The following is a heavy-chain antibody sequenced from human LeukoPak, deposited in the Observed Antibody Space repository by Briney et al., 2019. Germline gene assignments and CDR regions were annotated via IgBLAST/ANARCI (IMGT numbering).Heavy chain of an antibody. Sequence: SETLSLTCTVSGGSISSGDYYWSWIRQPPGKGLEWIGYIYYSENTNYNPSLKSRVTISVDTSKNQFSLKLSSVTAADTAVYYCARTSPYSSSHAWGQGTLVTVSS. J-gene: IGHJ4*02. CDR1: GGSISSGDYY. D-gene: IGHD6-13*01. CDR3: ARTSPYSSSHA. CDR2: IYYSENT. V-gene: IGHV4-61*08.